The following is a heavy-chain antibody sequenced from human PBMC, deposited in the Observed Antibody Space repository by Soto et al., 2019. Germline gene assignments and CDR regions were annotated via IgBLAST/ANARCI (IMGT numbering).Heavy chain of an antibody. J-gene: IGHJ6*02. CDR3: AREVRVGPVTVEAGYYSYYGMDV. CDR1: GFTFSSYW. CDR2: INSDGSST. V-gene: IGHV3-74*01. D-gene: IGHD3-10*01. Sequence: GGSLRLSCTASGFTFSSYWIHWVRQAPGKGLVWVSRINSDGSSTTYADSVKGRFTISRDNAKNTLYLQMNSLRAEDTAVYYCAREVRVGPVTVEAGYYSYYGMDVWGQGTTVTVSS.